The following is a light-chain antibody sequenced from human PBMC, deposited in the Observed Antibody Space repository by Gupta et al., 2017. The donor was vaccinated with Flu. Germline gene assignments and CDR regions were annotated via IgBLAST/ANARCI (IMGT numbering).Light chain of an antibody. J-gene: IGLJ2*01. CDR2: SDN. V-gene: IGLV3-9*01. Sequence: SYDLTQPLSVSVALGQTARSTCGGDNIGSYSVHCYQQNAGQAPVLIIYSDNTRPSGIPDRFSGSTSGNTATLTICRAQGGAAPAYSCQLWDSPCHTASVFGSSTAAVFGGGTKLTVL. CDR3: QLWDSPCHTASVFGSSTAAV. CDR1: NIGSYS.